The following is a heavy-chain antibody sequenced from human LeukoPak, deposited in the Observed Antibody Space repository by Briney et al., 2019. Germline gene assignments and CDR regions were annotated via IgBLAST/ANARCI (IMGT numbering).Heavy chain of an antibody. CDR3: AAHHTAMVMGY. V-gene: IGHV4-31*03. J-gene: IGHJ4*02. CDR2: IYYSGST. Sequence: SETLSLTCTVSGGSISSGGYYWSWIRQHPGKGLEWFGYIYYSGSTYYNPSLKSRVTISVDTSKNQFSLKLSSVTAADTAVYYCAAHHTAMVMGYWGQGTLVTVSS. D-gene: IGHD5-18*01. CDR1: GGSISSGGYY.